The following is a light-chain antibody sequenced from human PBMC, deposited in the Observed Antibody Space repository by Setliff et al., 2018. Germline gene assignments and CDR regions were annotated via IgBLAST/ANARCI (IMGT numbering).Light chain of an antibody. Sequence: QSALAQPASVSGSPGQSITISCTGTSSDVGSYNLVSWYQQHPGKAPKLMIYEGSKRPSGVSNRFSGSKSGNTASLTISGLQAEDEADYYCCSYAGISTYGFGTGTKVT. CDR1: SSDVGSYNL. CDR2: EGS. CDR3: CSYAGISTYG. J-gene: IGLJ1*01. V-gene: IGLV2-23*01.